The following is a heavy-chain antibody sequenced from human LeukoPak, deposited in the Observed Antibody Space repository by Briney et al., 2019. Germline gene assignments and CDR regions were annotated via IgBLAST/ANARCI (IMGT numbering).Heavy chain of an antibody. J-gene: IGHJ4*02. D-gene: IGHD4-11*01. CDR3: AREILVDYSNSCYFDY. V-gene: IGHV1-69*05. Sequence: SVKVSCKASGGTFSSYAISWVRQAPGQGLEWMGGIIPIFGTANYAQKFQGRVTITTDESTSTAYMELSSLRSEDTAVYYCAREILVDYSNSCYFDYWGQGTLVTVSS. CDR2: IIPIFGTA. CDR1: GGTFSSYA.